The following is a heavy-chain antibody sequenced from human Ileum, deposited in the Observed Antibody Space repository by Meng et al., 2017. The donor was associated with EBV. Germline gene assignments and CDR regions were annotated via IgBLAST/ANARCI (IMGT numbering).Heavy chain of an antibody. D-gene: IGHD6-13*01. CDR1: GFSLSTSGVG. Sequence: QITLKESAPTVVKPTQTLTLTCTFSGFSLSTSGVGVGWIRQPPGKALEWLAMIYGQGDKHYSPSLTSRLTITKDTSKNQVVLTMTNMDSVDTATYYCVLRPRQLLRGWFDSWGQGALVTVSS. J-gene: IGHJ5*01. CDR2: IYGQGDK. V-gene: IGHV2-5*01. CDR3: VLRPRQLLRGWFDS.